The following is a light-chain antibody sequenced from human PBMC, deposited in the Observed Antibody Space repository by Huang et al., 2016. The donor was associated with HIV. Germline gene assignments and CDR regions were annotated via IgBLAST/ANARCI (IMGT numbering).Light chain of an antibody. J-gene: IGKJ4*01. CDR3: QQRSNWL. V-gene: IGKV3-11*01. CDR1: QSVSSY. Sequence: EIVLTQSPATLSLSPGERATLSCRASQSVSSYLAWYQQKPGQAARLLIYAASNRATGIPARFSGSGSGTDFTLTISSLEPEDFAVYYCQQRSNWLFGGGTKVEIK. CDR2: AAS.